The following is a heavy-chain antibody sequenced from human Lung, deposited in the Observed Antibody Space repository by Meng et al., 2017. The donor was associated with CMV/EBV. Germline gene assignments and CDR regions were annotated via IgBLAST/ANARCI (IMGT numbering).Heavy chain of an antibody. CDR1: GFTVSSYA. V-gene: IGHV3-23*03. CDR2: IYSGDSST. Sequence: GEXXKFSCAASGFTVSSYAMSWVRQAPGKGLEWVSFIYSGDSSTSYADSVKGRFTISRDNSKNTLYLQMNSLRAEDTALYYCVKFFRWDQPDDAFDIGRHGTMVTVSS. CDR3: VKFFRWDQPDDAFDI. D-gene: IGHD1-26*01. J-gene: IGHJ3*02.